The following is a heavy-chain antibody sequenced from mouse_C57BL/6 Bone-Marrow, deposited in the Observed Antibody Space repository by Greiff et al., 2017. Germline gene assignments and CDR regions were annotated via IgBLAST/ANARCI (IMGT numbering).Heavy chain of an antibody. CDR1: GYTFTSYW. J-gene: IGHJ2*01. Sequence: QVQLQQPGAELVKPGASVKLSCKASGYTFTSYWMQWVNQRPGPGLDRIGEIDPSDSYTNYNQKFKGKATLTVDTSSSTAYMQLISLTSEDSAVYYCARDDGYYSFDYWGQGTTLTVSS. V-gene: IGHV1-50*01. CDR3: ARDDGYYSFDY. D-gene: IGHD2-3*01. CDR2: IDPSDSYT.